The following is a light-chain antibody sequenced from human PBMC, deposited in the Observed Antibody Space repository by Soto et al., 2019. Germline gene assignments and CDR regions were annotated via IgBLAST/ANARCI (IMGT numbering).Light chain of an antibody. Sequence: QSVLTQPPSASGSPGQSVTIACTGTGGNNYVSWYEQHPGKAPKLIIYEVTKRPSGVPARFSGSKSGNTASLTVSGLQADDEADYYCSSYVDTNNLICGTGTKVTVL. J-gene: IGLJ1*01. V-gene: IGLV2-8*01. CDR3: SSYVDTNNLI. CDR2: EVT. CDR1: GGNNY.